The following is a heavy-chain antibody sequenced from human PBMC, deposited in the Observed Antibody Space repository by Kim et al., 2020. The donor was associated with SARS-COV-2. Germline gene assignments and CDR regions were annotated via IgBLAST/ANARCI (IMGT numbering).Heavy chain of an antibody. D-gene: IGHD3-10*01. CDR1: GFTFSSYS. CDR3: ARDRNYYGSGSYYTRHIDY. Sequence: GGSLRLSCAASGFTFSSYSMNWVRQAPGKGLEWVSYISSSSSTIYYADSVKGRFTISRDNAKNSLYLQMNSLRDEDTAVYYCARDRNYYGSGSYYTRHIDYWGQGTLVTVSS. CDR2: ISSSSSTI. V-gene: IGHV3-48*02. J-gene: IGHJ4*02.